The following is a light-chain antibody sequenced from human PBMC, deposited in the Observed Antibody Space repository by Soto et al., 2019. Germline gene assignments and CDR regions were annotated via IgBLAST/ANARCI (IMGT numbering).Light chain of an antibody. Sequence: QSALTQPRSVSGSPGQSVTISCTGTSSDVGDYNFVSWYQQHPDKAPKLVIYDVTKRPSGVPDRFSASKSGNTASLTISGLQADDEADYYCCSYAGSYTYVFGTGTKLTVL. CDR1: SSDVGDYNF. V-gene: IGLV2-11*01. CDR3: CSYAGSYTYV. J-gene: IGLJ1*01. CDR2: DVT.